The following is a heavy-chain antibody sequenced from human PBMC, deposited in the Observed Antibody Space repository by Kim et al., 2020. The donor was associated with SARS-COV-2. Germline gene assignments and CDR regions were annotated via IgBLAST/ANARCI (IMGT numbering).Heavy chain of an antibody. D-gene: IGHD1-26*01. CDR1: GFIFRNYA. V-gene: IGHV3-23*01. Sequence: GGSLRLSCAASGFIFRNYAMTWVRQGPGKGLEWVSTISGGGNTIYYADSVKGRFTISRDDSKNALYLQMNRLRAEDTAVFYCAKDSGTVGAREVFDYWGQGTLVTVSS. CDR3: AKDSGTVGAREVFDY. J-gene: IGHJ4*02. CDR2: ISGGGNTI.